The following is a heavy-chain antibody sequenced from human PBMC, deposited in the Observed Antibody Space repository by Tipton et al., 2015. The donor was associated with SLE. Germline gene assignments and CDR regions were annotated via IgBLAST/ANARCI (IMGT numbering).Heavy chain of an antibody. CDR1: GYSISSGYY. CDR3: ARAGRAWNLFDY. CDR2: IYHSGST. J-gene: IGHJ4*02. Sequence: TLSLTCTVSGYSISSGYYWGWIRQPPGKGLEWIGSIYHSGSTYYNPSLKSRVTISVDTSKNQFSLKLSSVTAADTAVYYCARAGRAWNLFDYWGQGTLVTSPS. D-gene: IGHD1-1*01. V-gene: IGHV4-38-2*02.